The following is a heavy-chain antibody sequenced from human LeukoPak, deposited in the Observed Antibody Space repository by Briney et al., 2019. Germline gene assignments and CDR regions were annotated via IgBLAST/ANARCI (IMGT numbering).Heavy chain of an antibody. CDR1: GGSISYYY. CDR3: ARGGTYNDILSFDP. J-gene: IGHJ5*02. D-gene: IGHD3-9*01. CDR2: IYYTGST. V-gene: IGHV4-59*01. Sequence: SETLSLTCTVSGGSISYYYWTWIRQSPGKGLEWIGQIYYTGSTYYNPSLKRRVTISVDTSRNQFSLNLTSVTAADTAVYYCARGGTYNDILSFDPWGQGTPDTVSS.